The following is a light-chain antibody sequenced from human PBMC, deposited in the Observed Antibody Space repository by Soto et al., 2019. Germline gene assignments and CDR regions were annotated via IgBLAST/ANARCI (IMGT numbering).Light chain of an antibody. CDR3: AAWDNRLSVYV. J-gene: IGLJ1*01. CDR2: NND. Sequence: QSGLTQPPSVSAAPGQTVTLSCSGSTSNIGENFVSWYQKFPETAPKLLIFNNDQRPSEIPDRFSGSKSGASATLGITGLQTGDAADYFCAAWDNRLSVYVFGAGTKLTVL. CDR1: TSNIGENF. V-gene: IGLV1-51*01.